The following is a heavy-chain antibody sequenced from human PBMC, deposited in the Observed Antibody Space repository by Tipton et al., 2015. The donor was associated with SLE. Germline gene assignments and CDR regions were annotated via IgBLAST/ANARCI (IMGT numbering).Heavy chain of an antibody. CDR3: ARDGYYDFWSGYYSYYGMDV. V-gene: IGHV3-7*01. CDR2: IKQDGSEK. CDR1: GFSFSSYG. D-gene: IGHD3-3*01. Sequence: SGFSFSSYGMHWVRQAPGKGLEWVANIKQDGSEKYYVDSVKGRFTISRDNAKNSLYLQMNSLRAEDTAVYYCARDGYYDFWSGYYSYYGMDVWGQGTTVTVSS. J-gene: IGHJ6*02.